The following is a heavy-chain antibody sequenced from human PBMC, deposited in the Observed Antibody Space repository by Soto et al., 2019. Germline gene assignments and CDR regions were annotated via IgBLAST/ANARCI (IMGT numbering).Heavy chain of an antibody. CDR3: AKDGNYYDSSGYYLSYFDY. Sequence: GGSLRLSCAASGFTFSSYAMSWVRQAPGKGLEWVSAISGSGGSTYYADSVKGRFTISRDNTKNTLYLQMNSLRAEDTAVYYCAKDGNYYDSSGYYLSYFDYWGQGTLVTVSA. J-gene: IGHJ4*02. CDR2: ISGSGGST. V-gene: IGHV3-23*01. D-gene: IGHD3-22*01. CDR1: GFTFSSYA.